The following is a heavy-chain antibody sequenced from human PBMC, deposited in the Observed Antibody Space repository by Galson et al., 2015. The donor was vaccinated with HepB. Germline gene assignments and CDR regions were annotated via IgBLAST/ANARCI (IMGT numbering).Heavy chain of an antibody. CDR2: MNPNSGNT. Sequence: SVKVSCKASGYTFTSYGINWVRQATGQGLEWVGWMNPNSGNTGYAQKFQGRVTMTRNTSISTAYMELSSLRSEDTAVYYCARSDCSSTSCYFGFDPWGQGTLVTVSS. J-gene: IGHJ5*02. CDR3: ARSDCSSTSCYFGFDP. V-gene: IGHV1-8*02. D-gene: IGHD2-2*01. CDR1: GYTFTSYG.